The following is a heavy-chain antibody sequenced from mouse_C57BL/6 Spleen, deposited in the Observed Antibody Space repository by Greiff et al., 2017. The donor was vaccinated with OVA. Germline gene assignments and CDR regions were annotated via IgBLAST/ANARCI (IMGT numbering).Heavy chain of an antibody. J-gene: IGHJ1*03. V-gene: IGHV14-2*01. CDR3: ARSGITTVVARYFDV. Sequence: EVQLQQSGAELVKPGASVKLSCTASGFNIKDYYMHWVKQRTEQGLEWIGRIDPEDGETKYAPKFQGTATITADPSSKTAYLQLSSLTSEDTAVYYCARSGITTVVARYFDVWGTGTTVTVSS. D-gene: IGHD1-1*01. CDR2: IDPEDGET. CDR1: GFNIKDYY.